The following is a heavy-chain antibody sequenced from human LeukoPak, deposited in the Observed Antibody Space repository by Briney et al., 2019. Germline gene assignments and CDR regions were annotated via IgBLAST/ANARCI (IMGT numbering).Heavy chain of an antibody. D-gene: IGHD3-22*01. Sequence: PGGSLRLSCAASGFXFSSNWMHWVRQAPGKGLVWVSRINSDGTSTTYADSVKGRFTISRDNAKNTLYLQMNSLRAEDTAVYYCARGHYDSSGYYYVPVNYYFDYWGQGTLVAVSS. CDR3: ARGHYDSSGYYYVPVNYYFDY. CDR1: GFXFSSNW. CDR2: INSDGTST. J-gene: IGHJ4*02. V-gene: IGHV3-74*01.